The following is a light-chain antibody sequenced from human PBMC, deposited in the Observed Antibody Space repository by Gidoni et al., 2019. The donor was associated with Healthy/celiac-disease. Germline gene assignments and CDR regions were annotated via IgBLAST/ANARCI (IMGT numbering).Light chain of an antibody. Sequence: DIVMTQSPDSLTVSLGERATINCKSSQSVLYSSNNKNYLSWYQQKPGQPPKLLIYWASTRESGVPDRFSGSGSGKEFTLTISSLQAEDVAVYYCQQYYSTPYTFXXXTKLEIK. CDR1: QSVLYSSNNKNY. J-gene: IGKJ2*01. V-gene: IGKV4-1*01. CDR2: WAS. CDR3: QQYYSTPYT.